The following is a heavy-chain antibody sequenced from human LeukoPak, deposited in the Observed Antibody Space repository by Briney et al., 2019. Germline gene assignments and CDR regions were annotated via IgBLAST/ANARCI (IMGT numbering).Heavy chain of an antibody. CDR1: GGSISIYY. CDR3: ARETSGTYYNPLGYMDV. D-gene: IGHD3-10*01. CDR2: IFTSGIT. J-gene: IGHJ6*03. Sequence: SETLSLTCTVSGGSISIYYWNWIRQPAGKGLEWIGRIFTSGITNYNPSLKSRVTMSVDTSKDQFSLNLSSVIAADTAIYYCARETSGTYYNPLGYMDVWGKGTTVTVSS. V-gene: IGHV4-4*07.